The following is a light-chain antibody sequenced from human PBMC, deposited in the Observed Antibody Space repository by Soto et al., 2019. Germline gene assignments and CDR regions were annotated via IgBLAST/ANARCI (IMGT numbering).Light chain of an antibody. CDR2: GAA. Sequence: DIQMTQSPSSLSASVGDRVTITCRASQNIDIYLHWYQQKPGTAPKLLIYGAASLQSGGPSRFSSSGSGTDFTLTIRSLQPEDFASYYCQLTSNTPPTFGGGTKVELK. J-gene: IGKJ4*01. CDR3: QLTSNTPPT. V-gene: IGKV1-39*01. CDR1: QNIDIY.